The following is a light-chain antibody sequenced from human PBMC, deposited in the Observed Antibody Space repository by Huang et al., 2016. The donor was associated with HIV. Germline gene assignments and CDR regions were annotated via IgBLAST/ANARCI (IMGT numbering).Light chain of an antibody. CDR2: MGS. CDR3: MQAQQTPYT. CDR1: QSILHSNGYNY. Sequence: DIVMTQSPLSLAVTPGEPASISCRSSQSILHSNGYNYLDWYVQKPGQSPQLLLYMGSKRASGVPDRISGGGSGVEFTLKISRVEAEDVGVYYCMQAQQTPYTFGPGTKLEIK. V-gene: IGKV2-28*01. J-gene: IGKJ2*01.